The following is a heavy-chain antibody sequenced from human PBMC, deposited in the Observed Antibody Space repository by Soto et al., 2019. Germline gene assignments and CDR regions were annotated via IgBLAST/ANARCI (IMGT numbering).Heavy chain of an antibody. CDR3: ARTPYYYRNPPLYSDY. J-gene: IGHJ4*02. CDR1: GGSINSGGYS. Sequence: SETLALTCAVSGGSINSGGYSGSLIRQPPGKGLEWIGYIYHSGSTYYNPSLKSRVTISVDRSKNQFSLKLSSVTAADTAVYYCARTPYYYRNPPLYSDYRGQGTLVTVSS. CDR2: IYHSGST. D-gene: IGHD3-10*01. V-gene: IGHV4-30-2*01.